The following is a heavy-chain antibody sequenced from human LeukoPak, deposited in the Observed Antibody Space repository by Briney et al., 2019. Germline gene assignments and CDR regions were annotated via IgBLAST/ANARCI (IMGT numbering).Heavy chain of an antibody. V-gene: IGHV3-23*01. D-gene: IGHD2-2*01. J-gene: IGHJ4*02. CDR3: AKGFYCSSSTCLDY. Sequence: GGSLRLSCAASGFTFSSYAMSWVRQAPGKGLEWVSAISGSGGSTYYADSVKGRFTISRDNSKNTLYLQMNSLRAEDTAVYYCAKGFYCSSSTCLDYWGQGTLVTVSS. CDR2: ISGSGGST. CDR1: GFTFSSYA.